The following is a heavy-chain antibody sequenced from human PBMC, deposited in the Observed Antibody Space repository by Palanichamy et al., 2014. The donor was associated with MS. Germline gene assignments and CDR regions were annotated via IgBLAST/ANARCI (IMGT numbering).Heavy chain of an antibody. D-gene: IGHD3-3*01. J-gene: IGHJ3*02. Sequence: EAQVEESGGGLVQPGRSLRLSCTASGFTFGDYCMSWFRQAPGKGLEWIAFIRSKAYGGTTEYAAPVRGRFVFSRDDSQSIAFLQMNNLKSEDTAVYFCSRAPYYDLWSGRPRGFDIWGQGTLVTVSS. CDR2: IRSKAYGGTT. V-gene: IGHV3-49*03. CDR3: SRAPYYDLWSGRPRGFDI. CDR1: GFTFGDYC.